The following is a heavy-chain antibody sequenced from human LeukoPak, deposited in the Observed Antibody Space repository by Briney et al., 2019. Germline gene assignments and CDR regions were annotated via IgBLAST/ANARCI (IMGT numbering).Heavy chain of an antibody. D-gene: IGHD3-3*01. CDR3: ARVTFGVYRSLYYFDY. Sequence: GGSLRLSCAASGFTFSSYSMNWVRQAPGKGLEWVSYISSSSTIYYADSVKGRFTISRDNAKNSLYLQMNSLRAEDTAVYYCARVTFGVYRSLYYFDYWGQGTLVTVSS. CDR1: GFTFSSYS. J-gene: IGHJ4*02. V-gene: IGHV3-48*01. CDR2: ISSSSTI.